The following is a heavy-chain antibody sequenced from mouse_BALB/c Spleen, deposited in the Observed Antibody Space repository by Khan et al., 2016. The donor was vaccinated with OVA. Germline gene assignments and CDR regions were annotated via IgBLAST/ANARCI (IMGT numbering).Heavy chain of an antibody. CDR2: IDPTTGYT. Sequence: QVRLQQSGAELAKPGPSVTISCTASGYTFTNYWMPWVKQRPRQGLEWMGAIDPTTGYTEYNQKFKDKVTLTPDKSSSTAHLQLSSLTSEDSAAYYSTSHGRTNACFGYWSQGTLVTVSA. V-gene: IGHV1-7*01. D-gene: IGHD1-1*01. CDR3: TSHGRTNACFGY. CDR1: GYTFTNYW. J-gene: IGHJ3*01.